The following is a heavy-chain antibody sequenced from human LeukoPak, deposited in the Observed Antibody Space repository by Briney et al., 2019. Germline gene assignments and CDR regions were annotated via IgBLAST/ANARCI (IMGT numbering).Heavy chain of an antibody. Sequence: SETLSLTCSVSGGSISGYYWSWIRQPAGKGLEWIGRIYTSGSTNYNPSLKSRVTMSVDTSNNQFSLKLSYVTAADTAVYYCARASSTSVAAANDYWGQGTLVTVSS. D-gene: IGHD6-13*01. CDR3: ARASSTSVAAANDY. CDR1: GGSISGYY. V-gene: IGHV4-4*07. CDR2: IYTSGST. J-gene: IGHJ4*02.